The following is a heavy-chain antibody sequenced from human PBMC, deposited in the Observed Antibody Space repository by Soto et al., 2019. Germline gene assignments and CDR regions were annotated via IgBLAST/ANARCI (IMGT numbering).Heavy chain of an antibody. CDR1: GYNFNSHS. V-gene: IGHV7-4-1*01. J-gene: IGHJ4*02. Sequence: QVQLVQSGSESMQPGASVKVSCKGSGYNFNSHSINWLRQAPGQGLEWMGWINPNTVNPTYEQGFTGRFVFSVDTSVSTVYLQIFSLKAADSAVYYFARDRASGSFAYWGQGTLVTVSS. CDR2: INPNTVNP. CDR3: ARDRASGSFAY. D-gene: IGHD1-26*01.